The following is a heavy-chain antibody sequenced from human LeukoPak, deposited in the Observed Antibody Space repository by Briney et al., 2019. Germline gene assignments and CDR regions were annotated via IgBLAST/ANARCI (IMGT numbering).Heavy chain of an antibody. CDR2: INPNSGGS. CDR3: ARGQDSSSWYGGVDY. J-gene: IGHJ4*02. V-gene: IGHV1-2*02. D-gene: IGHD6-13*01. Sequence: ASVKVSCKTSGYTFNAYYMHWVRQAPGQGLEWMGWINPNSGGSNYAQKFQGRVTMTSDTSINTAYMELSRLRSDDTAVYYCARGQDSSSWYGGVDYWGQGTLVTVSS. CDR1: GYTFNAYY.